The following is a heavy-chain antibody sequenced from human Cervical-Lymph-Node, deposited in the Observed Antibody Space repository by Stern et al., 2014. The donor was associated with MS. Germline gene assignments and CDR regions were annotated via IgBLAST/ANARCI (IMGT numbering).Heavy chain of an antibody. D-gene: IGHD3-16*01. J-gene: IGHJ5*02. Sequence: QVQLQESGPGLVKPSETLSLTCTVSGDSVTNDLYYWGWLRQSPGKGLEWIGNIYYSGSTQYNPSLKSRVTISLDTSRNRFSLKLSSVTAADTAVYYCATTATRYFYGYRGWFDPWGQGTLVTVSS. CDR1: GDSVTNDLYY. CDR2: IYYSGST. V-gene: IGHV4-39*02. CDR3: ATTATRYFYGYRGWFDP.